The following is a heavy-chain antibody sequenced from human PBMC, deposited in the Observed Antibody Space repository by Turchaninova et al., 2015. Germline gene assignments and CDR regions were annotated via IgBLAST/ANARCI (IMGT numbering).Heavy chain of an antibody. CDR3: TSQGTGSAAIDP. V-gene: IGHV3-73*02. Sequence: EVQLVESGGGLVQPGGSLKLSCAASGLTFSGSIIHWVRQASGKGLVWVGRIRSKAYSYATGYAASGKGRFTISRDDFKNTAYLQMNGLKMEDTAVYYCTSQGTGSAAIDPWGQGTLVTVSS. J-gene: IGHJ5*02. CDR2: IRSKAYSYAT. D-gene: IGHD1-1*01. CDR1: GLTFSGSI.